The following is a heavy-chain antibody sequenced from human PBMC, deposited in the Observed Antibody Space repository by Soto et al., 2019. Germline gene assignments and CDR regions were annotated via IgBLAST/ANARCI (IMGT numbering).Heavy chain of an antibody. V-gene: IGHV4-39*01. CDR2: IYYSGST. D-gene: IGHD2-2*01. J-gene: IGHJ5*02. Sequence: SETLSLTCTVSGGSISSSSYYWGWNRQPPGKGLEWIGSIYYSGSTYYNPSLKGRVTISVDTSKNQFSLKLSSVTTADTAVYYCARQVGYCSSTSCYGWFDPWGQGTLVTVSS. CDR3: ARQVGYCSSTSCYGWFDP. CDR1: GGSISSSSYY.